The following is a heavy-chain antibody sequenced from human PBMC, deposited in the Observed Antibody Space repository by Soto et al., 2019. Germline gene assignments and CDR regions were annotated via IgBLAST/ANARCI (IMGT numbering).Heavy chain of an antibody. CDR3: ARRHSGSYYFDY. CDR2: MNQAGSEK. D-gene: IGHD1-26*01. J-gene: IGHJ4*02. Sequence: GGSLRLSCGASGFSFRDYWMTWVRQAPGKGLEWVANMNQAGSEKNYVDSVKGRFIISRDNAQNSLYLQTDSLRAEDTAVYYCARRHSGSYYFDYWGLGTLVTVSS. V-gene: IGHV3-7*05. CDR1: GFSFRDYW.